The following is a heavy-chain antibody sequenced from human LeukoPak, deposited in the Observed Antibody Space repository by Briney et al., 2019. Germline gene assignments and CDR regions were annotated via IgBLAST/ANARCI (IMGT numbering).Heavy chain of an antibody. CDR1: GFTFSSYA. Sequence: GGSLRLSCAASGFTFSSYAMSWVRQAPGKGLEWVSAISGSGGSTYYADSVKGRFTISRNNSKNTLYLQMNSLRAEDTAVYYCARAVAAADFDYWGQGTLVTVSS. V-gene: IGHV3-23*01. D-gene: IGHD6-13*01. CDR2: ISGSGGST. J-gene: IGHJ4*02. CDR3: ARAVAAADFDY.